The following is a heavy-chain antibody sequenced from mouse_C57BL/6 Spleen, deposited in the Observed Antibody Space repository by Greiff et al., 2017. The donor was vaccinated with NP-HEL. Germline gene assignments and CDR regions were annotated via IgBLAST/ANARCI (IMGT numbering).Heavy chain of an antibody. Sequence: VQLQQSGAELVRPGASVTLSCKASGYTFTDYEMHWVKQTPVHGLEWIGAIDPETGGTAYNQKFKGKAILTADKSSSTAYMELRSLTSEDSAVYYCTRRPSSFDYWGQGTTLTVSS. CDR3: TRRPSSFDY. CDR2: IDPETGGT. CDR1: GYTFTDYE. J-gene: IGHJ2*01. V-gene: IGHV1-15*01.